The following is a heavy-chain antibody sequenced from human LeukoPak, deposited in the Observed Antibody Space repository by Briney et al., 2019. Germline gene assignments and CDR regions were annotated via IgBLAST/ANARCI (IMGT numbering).Heavy chain of an antibody. J-gene: IGHJ4*02. CDR2: IYYSGST. CDR3: ARQTYGSGSYYNLDC. V-gene: IGHV4-59*01. CDR1: GGSISSYY. Sequence: SETLSLTCTVSGGSISSYYWSWIRQPPGKGLEWIGYIYYSGSTNYNPSLKSRVTISVDTSKNQFSLKLSSVTAADTAVYYCARQTYGSGSYYNLDCWGQGTLVTVSS. D-gene: IGHD3-10*01.